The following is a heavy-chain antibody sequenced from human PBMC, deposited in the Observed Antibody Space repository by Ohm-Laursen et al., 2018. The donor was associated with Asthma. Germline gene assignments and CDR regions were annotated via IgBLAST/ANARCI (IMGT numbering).Heavy chain of an antibody. CDR3: AFCTGGTCYSGVFDV. J-gene: IGHJ3*01. CDR1: GGSFSTSSRSY. V-gene: IGHV4-39*01. D-gene: IGHD2-15*01. CDR2: LFYSGNT. Sequence: GTLSLTCTVSGGSFSTSSRSYWGWIRQPPGKGLEWIGCLFYSGNTHYNPSLQSRITISEDTSKNQVSREVNSVTAADTAVYFCAFCTGGTCYSGVFDVWGQGVRVTVSS.